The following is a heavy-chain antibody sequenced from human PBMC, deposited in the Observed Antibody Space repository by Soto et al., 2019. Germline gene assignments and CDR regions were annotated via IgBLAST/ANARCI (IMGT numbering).Heavy chain of an antibody. CDR3: ARDPYYYDSSGYFDY. Sequence: GGSLRLSCAASGFTFSSYGMHWVRQAPGKGLEWVAVISYDGSNKYYADSVKGRFTISRDNSKNTLYLQMNSLRAEDTAVYYCARDPYYYDSSGYFDYWGQGTLVTVSS. D-gene: IGHD3-22*01. V-gene: IGHV3-30*03. CDR1: GFTFSSYG. J-gene: IGHJ4*02. CDR2: ISYDGSNK.